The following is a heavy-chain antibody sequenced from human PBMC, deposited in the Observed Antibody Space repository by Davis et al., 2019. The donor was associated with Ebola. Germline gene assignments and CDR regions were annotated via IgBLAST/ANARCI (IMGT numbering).Heavy chain of an antibody. V-gene: IGHV3-11*01. CDR1: GFTFSDYY. CDR2: ISNSGSTM. J-gene: IGHJ6*04. CDR3: ARAAYCSGGSCHFYGMDV. D-gene: IGHD2-15*01. Sequence: GGPLRLSCAASGFTFSDYYMNWIRQAPGKGLEWVSDISNSGSTMFYVDSVKGRFTISRDNAKNSLYLQLNSLRAEDTAVYYCARAAYCSGGSCHFYGMDVWGKGTTVTVSS.